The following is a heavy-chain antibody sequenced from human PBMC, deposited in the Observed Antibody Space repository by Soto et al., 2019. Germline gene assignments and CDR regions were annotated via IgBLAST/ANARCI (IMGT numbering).Heavy chain of an antibody. D-gene: IGHD2-2*02. CDR1: GFTFSSYW. Sequence: EVQLVESGGGLVQPGGSLSLSCAASGFTFSSYWMSWVRQAPGKGLEWVANIKQDGSEKYYVDSVKGRFTISRDNAKNSLYLQMNSLRAEDTAVYYCARDHYCSSTSCYISAFDIWGQGTMVTVSS. CDR3: ARDHYCSSTSCYISAFDI. J-gene: IGHJ3*02. V-gene: IGHV3-7*01. CDR2: IKQDGSEK.